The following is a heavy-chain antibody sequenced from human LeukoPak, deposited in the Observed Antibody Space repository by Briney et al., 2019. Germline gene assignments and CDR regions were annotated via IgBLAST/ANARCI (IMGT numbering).Heavy chain of an antibody. CDR1: GGSISSSNW. CDR3: AREAAADNYFDY. D-gene: IGHD6-13*01. J-gene: IGHJ4*02. Sequence: SETLSLTCAVSGGSISSSNWWSWVRQPPGKGLEWIGEIYHSESTNYNPSLKSRVTISVDKSKNQFSLKLSSVTAADTAVYYCAREAAADNYFDYWGQGTLVTVPS. CDR2: IYHSEST. V-gene: IGHV4-4*02.